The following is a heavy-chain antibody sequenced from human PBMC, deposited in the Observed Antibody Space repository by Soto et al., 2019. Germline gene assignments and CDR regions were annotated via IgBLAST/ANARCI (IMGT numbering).Heavy chain of an antibody. D-gene: IGHD6-19*01. Sequence: QVQLQESGPGLVKPSETLSLTCTVSGGSVSSGSYYWSWIRQPPGKGLEWIGYIYYSGSTNYNPSLKRRVTISVDTSKNQFSLKLSSVTAADTAVYYCARERQGAVAGTRYNWFDPWGQGTLVTVSS. CDR1: GGSVSSGSYY. CDR3: ARERQGAVAGTRYNWFDP. V-gene: IGHV4-61*01. CDR2: IYYSGST. J-gene: IGHJ5*02.